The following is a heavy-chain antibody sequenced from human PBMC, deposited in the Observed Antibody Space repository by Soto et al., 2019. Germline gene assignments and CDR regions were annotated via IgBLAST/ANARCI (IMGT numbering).Heavy chain of an antibody. J-gene: IGHJ3*02. V-gene: IGHV2-5*02. CDR1: GFSLSTSGVG. Sequence: SGPTLVNPTQTLTLTCTFSGFSLSTSGVGVGWIRQPPGKALEWLALIYWDDDKRYSPSLKSRLTITKDTSKNQVVLTMTNMDPVDTATYYCAHTNKYSSGWYRGPDAFDIWGQGTMVTVSS. D-gene: IGHD6-19*01. CDR3: AHTNKYSSGWYRGPDAFDI. CDR2: IYWDDDK.